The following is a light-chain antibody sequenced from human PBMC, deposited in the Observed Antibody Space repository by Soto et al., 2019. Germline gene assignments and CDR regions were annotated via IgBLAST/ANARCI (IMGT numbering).Light chain of an antibody. V-gene: IGLV1-40*01. CDR3: QSYDSSLSGSEV. Sequence: QSALTQPPSVSGAPGQRVTISCTGSSSNIGAGHDVHWYQQLPGTAPKLLIYGNGNRPSGVPDRFSGSKSGTSASLAITELQAEDEADYYCQSYDSSLSGSEVFGTGTKVT. CDR2: GNG. CDR1: SSNIGAGHD. J-gene: IGLJ1*01.